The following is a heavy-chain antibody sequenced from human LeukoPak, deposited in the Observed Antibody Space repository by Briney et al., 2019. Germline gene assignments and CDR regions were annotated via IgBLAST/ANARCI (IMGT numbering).Heavy chain of an antibody. CDR1: GFTFSSYA. J-gene: IGHJ5*02. Sequence: GGSLRLSCAASGFTFSSYAMHWVRQALGKGLEGVAVISYVGSNKYYADSVKGRFTISRDNSKNTLYLQMNSLRAEDTAVYYCARGGARLVLYRGFDPWGQGTLVTVSS. CDR2: ISYVGSNK. D-gene: IGHD3-9*01. CDR3: ARGGARLVLYRGFDP. V-gene: IGHV3-30-3*01.